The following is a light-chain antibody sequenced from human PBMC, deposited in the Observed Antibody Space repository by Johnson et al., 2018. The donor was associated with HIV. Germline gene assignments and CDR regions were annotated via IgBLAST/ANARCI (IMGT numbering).Light chain of an antibody. J-gene: IGLJ1*01. CDR1: SSNIGNNY. V-gene: IGLV1-51*02. CDR3: GTWYISLSVGYV. CDR2: ENN. Sequence: QSVLTQPPSVSAAPGQKVTISCSGSSSNIGNNYVSWYQQLPGTAPKLLICENNKRPSGIPDRFSGSKSGTSATLGITGLQTGDEADYYCGTWYISLSVGYVFGTGTKVTFL.